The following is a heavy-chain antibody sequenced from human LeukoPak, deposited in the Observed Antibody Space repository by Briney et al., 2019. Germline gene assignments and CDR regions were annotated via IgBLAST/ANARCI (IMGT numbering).Heavy chain of an antibody. CDR3: ARVSRRMQLAIFDY. D-gene: IGHD6-6*01. Sequence: GASVKVSCKASGYTFTGYYMHWVRQAPGQGLEWMGWINPNSGGTSYAQKFQGRVTMTRDTSISTAYMELSRLRSDDTAVYYCARVSRRMQLAIFDYWGQGTLVTVSS. CDR2: INPNSGGT. CDR1: GYTFTGYY. J-gene: IGHJ4*02. V-gene: IGHV1-2*02.